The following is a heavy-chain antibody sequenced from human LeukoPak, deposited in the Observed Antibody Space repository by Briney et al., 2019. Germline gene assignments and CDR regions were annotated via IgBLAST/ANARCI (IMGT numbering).Heavy chain of an antibody. CDR3: ARAPRTGAWDMITFGGVIVHGDAFDF. J-gene: IGHJ3*01. V-gene: IGHV4-4*09. Sequence: SETLSLTCTVSGGSISSYYWSWTRQPPGKGLEWIGYIYTSGNTYYNPSLKSRVTVSVDMSKNQFSLQLSSVTAADTAVYYCARAPRTGAWDMITFGGVIVHGDAFDFWGQGTMVTVSS. D-gene: IGHD3-16*02. CDR2: IYTSGNT. CDR1: GGSISSYY.